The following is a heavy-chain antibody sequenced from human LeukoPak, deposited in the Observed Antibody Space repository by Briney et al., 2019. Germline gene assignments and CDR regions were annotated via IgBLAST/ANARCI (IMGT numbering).Heavy chain of an antibody. J-gene: IGHJ6*02. D-gene: IGHD3-16*01. Sequence: NPGGSLRLSCAASGFTFSSYSMNWVRQAPGKGLEWVSSISSSSSYIYYADSVKGRFTISRDNAKNSLYLQMNSLRAEDTAVYYGGGGGGGGGGGGGWGVYVWGQGTTVTVSS. V-gene: IGHV3-21*01. CDR3: GGGGGGGGGGGGWGVYV. CDR1: GFTFSSYS. CDR2: ISSSSSYI.